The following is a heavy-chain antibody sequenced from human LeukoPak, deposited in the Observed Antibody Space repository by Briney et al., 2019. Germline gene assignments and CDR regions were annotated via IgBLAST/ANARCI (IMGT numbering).Heavy chain of an antibody. Sequence: GGSLRLSCVTSGFTFSGYWMHWVRQGPEKGLELVSRIDNDGHGVIYADSVKGRFTTSRDNVKNTLYLQMNSLRVEDTAVYYCAAGGGWDPSFGVVTHIDAWGKGTTVVVS. V-gene: IGHV3-74*01. D-gene: IGHD3-3*01. CDR2: IDNDGHGV. J-gene: IGHJ6*03. CDR3: AAGGGWDPSFGVVTHIDA. CDR1: GFTFSGYW.